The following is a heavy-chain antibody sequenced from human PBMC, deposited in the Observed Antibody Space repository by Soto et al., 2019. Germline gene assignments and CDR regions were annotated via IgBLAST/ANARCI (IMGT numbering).Heavy chain of an antibody. V-gene: IGHV4-4*02. CDR1: SGSISSSNW. J-gene: IGHJ5*02. Sequence: SETLSLTCAVSSGSISSSNWWSWVRQPPGKGLEWIGEIYHSGSTNYNPSLKSRFTISVDKSKNQFSLKLSSVTAADTAVYYCAREFGPSSGWPNWFDPWGQGTLVTVSS. D-gene: IGHD6-19*01. CDR2: IYHSGST. CDR3: AREFGPSSGWPNWFDP.